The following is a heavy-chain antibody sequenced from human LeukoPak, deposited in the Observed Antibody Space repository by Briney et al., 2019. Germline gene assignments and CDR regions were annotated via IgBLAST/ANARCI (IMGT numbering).Heavy chain of an antibody. CDR1: GGTFSSYA. CDR2: IIPIFGTA. CDR3: AKHSGSYYVSFDY. D-gene: IGHD1-26*01. V-gene: IGHV1-69*13. J-gene: IGHJ4*02. Sequence: SVKVSCKASGGTFSSYAISWVRQAPGQGLEWMGGIIPIFGTANYAQKFQGRVTITADESTSTAYMELSSLRSEDTAVYYCAKHSGSYYVSFDYWGQGTLVTVSS.